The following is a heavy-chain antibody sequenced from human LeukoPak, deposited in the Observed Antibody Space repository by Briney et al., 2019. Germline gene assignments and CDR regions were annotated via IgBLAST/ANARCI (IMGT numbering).Heavy chain of an antibody. CDR1: GFTFTTYS. CDR2: ISGSSSTI. J-gene: IGHJ4*02. D-gene: IGHD1-14*01. V-gene: IGHV3-48*02. CDR3: ATNPSGAHYFDF. Sequence: GGSLRLSCAASGFTFTTYSMNWVRQAPGKGLERISYISGSSSTIYYADSVKGRFTISRDNAKNSLFLQMNSLRDEDSAVYYCATNPSGAHYFDFWGQGSLVTVSS.